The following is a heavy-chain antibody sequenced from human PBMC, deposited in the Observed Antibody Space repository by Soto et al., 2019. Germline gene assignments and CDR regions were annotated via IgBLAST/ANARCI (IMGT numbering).Heavy chain of an antibody. J-gene: IGHJ4*02. V-gene: IGHV4-39*01. Sequence: SETLSLTCTVSGGSISSSSYYWGWIRQPPGKGLEWIGSIYYSGSTYYNPSLKSRVTISVDTSKNQFSLKLSSVTAADTAVYYCARGGDDTGYSSGWWVYWGQGTLVTVSS. CDR2: IYYSGST. D-gene: IGHD6-19*01. CDR1: GGSISSSSYY. CDR3: ARGGDDTGYSSGWWVY.